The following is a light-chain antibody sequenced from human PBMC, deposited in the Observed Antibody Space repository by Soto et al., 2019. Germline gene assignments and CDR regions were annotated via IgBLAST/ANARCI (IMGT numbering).Light chain of an antibody. Sequence: EIVMTQSPATLSASPGERATLSCTASQSVSSNLAWYQQKPGQAPRLLIYGASTRATGIPARFSGSGSGTEFTLTISSLESEDVAVSYCQEYNNWPPMNTFGQGAKLEIK. CDR1: QSVSSN. CDR2: GAS. CDR3: QEYNNWPPMNT. V-gene: IGKV3-15*01. J-gene: IGKJ2*01.